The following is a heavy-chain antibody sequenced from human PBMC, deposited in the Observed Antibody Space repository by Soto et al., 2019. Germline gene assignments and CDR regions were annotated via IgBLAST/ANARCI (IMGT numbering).Heavy chain of an antibody. CDR1: GFSLSNARMG. V-gene: IGHV2-26*01. Sequence: SGPTLVNPTETLTLTCTVSGFSLSNARMGVSWIRQPPGKALEWLAHIFSNDEKSYSTSLKSRLTISKDTSKSQVVLTMTNMDPVDTATFYCAHSHSSGWYSFPYFDDWGQGTLVTVSS. J-gene: IGHJ4*02. D-gene: IGHD6-19*01. CDR3: AHSHSSGWYSFPYFDD. CDR2: IFSNDEK.